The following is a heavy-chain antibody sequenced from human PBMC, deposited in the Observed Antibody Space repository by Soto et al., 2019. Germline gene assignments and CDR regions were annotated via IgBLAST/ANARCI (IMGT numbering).Heavy chain of an antibody. Sequence: SGGSLRLSCAASGFTFSSYAMSWVRQAPGKGLEWVSAISGSGGSTYYADSVKGRFTISRDNSKNTLYLQMNSLRAEDTAVYYCAKKYRGVHYYGMDVWGQGTTVTVSS. CDR1: GFTFSSYA. CDR3: AKKYRGVHYYGMDV. J-gene: IGHJ6*02. D-gene: IGHD3-10*01. CDR2: ISGSGGST. V-gene: IGHV3-23*01.